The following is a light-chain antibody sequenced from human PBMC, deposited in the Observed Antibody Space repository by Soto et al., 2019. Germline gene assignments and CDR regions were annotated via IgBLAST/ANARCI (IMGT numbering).Light chain of an antibody. Sequence: DIQMTQSPSSLSSSVGDRVTITCRATQTIDTRLAWYQQKPGEAPKLLIYDASSLENGVPSRFSGSGSGTEFTLAISGLQPDDFAVYYCQQYNNWPPLTFGQGTRLEIK. V-gene: IGKV1-5*01. J-gene: IGKJ5*01. CDR1: QTIDTR. CDR3: QQYNNWPPLT. CDR2: DAS.